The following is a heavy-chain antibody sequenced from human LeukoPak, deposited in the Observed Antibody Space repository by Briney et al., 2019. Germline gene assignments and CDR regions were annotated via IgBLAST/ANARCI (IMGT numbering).Heavy chain of an antibody. V-gene: IGHV1-18*01. J-gene: IGHJ4*02. D-gene: IGHD6-19*01. CDR1: GYTFTSYG. CDR2: ISAYNGNT. CDR3: ARVTHRGWYSFGFFDY. Sequence: ASVKVSCKASGYTFTSYGISWVRQTPGQGLEWMGWISAYNGNTNYAQKLQGRVTMTTDTSTSTAYMELRSLRSDDTAVYYCARVTHRGWYSFGFFDYWGQGTLVTVSS.